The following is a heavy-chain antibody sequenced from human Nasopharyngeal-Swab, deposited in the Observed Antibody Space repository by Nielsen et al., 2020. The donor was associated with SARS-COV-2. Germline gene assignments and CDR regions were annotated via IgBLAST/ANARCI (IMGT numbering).Heavy chain of an antibody. V-gene: IGHV1-69*01. CDR2: IIPIFGTA. J-gene: IGHJ4*02. CDR3: ASSAIWFVEFPFDY. Sequence: WVRQAPGQGLEWMGGIIPIFGTANYAQKFQGRVTITADESTSTAYMELSSLRSEDTAVYYCASSAIWFVEFPFDYWGQGTLVTVSS. D-gene: IGHD3-10*01.